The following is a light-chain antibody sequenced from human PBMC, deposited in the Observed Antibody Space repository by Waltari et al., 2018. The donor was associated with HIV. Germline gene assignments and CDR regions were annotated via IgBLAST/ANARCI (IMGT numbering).Light chain of an antibody. Sequence: EVVLTQAPSTLSVSLGEGASLSCRASQNITNKLGWYQQKAGQAPRLLIYDASRRATAIPDRFSGSGSVTEFNLTISRLVFEDVAVYVCQQYKYWPETFGQGTKVEIK. V-gene: IGKV3D-15*01. CDR2: DAS. J-gene: IGKJ1*01. CDR1: QNITNK. CDR3: QQYKYWPET.